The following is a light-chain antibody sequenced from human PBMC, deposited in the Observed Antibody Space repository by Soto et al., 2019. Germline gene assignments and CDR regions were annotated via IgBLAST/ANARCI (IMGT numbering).Light chain of an antibody. CDR1: SSDVGAYNY. CDR2: DVS. Sequence: QSVLTQPASVSGSPGQSITISCTGTSSDVGAYNYVSWYQLHPGKAPKLMIYDVSNRPSGVSNRFSGSKSGNTASLTISGLQAEDESDYYCSSYTSSSTLVFGGGTKVTVL. V-gene: IGLV2-14*03. J-gene: IGLJ2*01. CDR3: SSYTSSSTLV.